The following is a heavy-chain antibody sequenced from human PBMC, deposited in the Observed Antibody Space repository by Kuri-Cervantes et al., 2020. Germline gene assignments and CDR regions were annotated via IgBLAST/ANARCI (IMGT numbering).Heavy chain of an antibody. CDR2: ISAYNGDT. CDR1: GYSFGRYG. D-gene: IGHD3-22*01. J-gene: IGHJ4*02. V-gene: IGHV1-18*01. CDR3: ARGLRVVLVVPTAPFDY. Sequence: ASVKVSCKASGYSFGRYGISWVRQAPGQGLEWMGWISAYNGDTNYAQKLQGRVTMTTDTPTSTAYMELSTLRFDDTAVYYCARGLRVVLVVPTAPFDYWGQGTLVTVSS.